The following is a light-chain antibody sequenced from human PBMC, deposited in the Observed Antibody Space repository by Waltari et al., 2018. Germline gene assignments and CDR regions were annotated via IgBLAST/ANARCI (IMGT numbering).Light chain of an antibody. CDR3: QQYDDWPAT. Sequence: DIQMTQSPSSLSTSVGDRVTITCRASQSISSYLNWYQQKPGKAPKLLIYAASSLQSGVPSRFSGSGSGTDFTLTISSLQREDFAVYFCQQYDDWPATFGQGTKVEI. V-gene: IGKV1-39*01. CDR1: QSISSY. CDR2: AAS. J-gene: IGKJ1*01.